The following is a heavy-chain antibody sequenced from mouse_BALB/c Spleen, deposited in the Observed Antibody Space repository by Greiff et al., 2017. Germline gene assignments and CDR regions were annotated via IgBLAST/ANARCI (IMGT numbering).Heavy chain of an antibody. V-gene: IGHV14-1*02. CDR2: IDPENGNT. J-gene: IGHJ2*01. CDR1: GFNIKDYY. D-gene: IGHD2-14*01. Sequence: EVKLQQSGAELVRPGALVKLSCKASGFNIKDYYMHWVKQRPEQGLEWIGWIDPENGNTIYDPKFQGKASITADTSSNTAYLQLSSLTSEDTAVYYCARRYRYDGFDYWGQGTTLTVSS. CDR3: ARRYRYDGFDY.